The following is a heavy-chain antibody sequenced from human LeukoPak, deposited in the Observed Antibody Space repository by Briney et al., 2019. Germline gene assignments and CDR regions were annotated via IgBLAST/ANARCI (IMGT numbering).Heavy chain of an antibody. CDR2: IKQDGSQK. CDR1: GFTFSTYW. D-gene: IGHD4-17*01. Sequence: GGSLRLSCAASGFTFSTYWMSWVRQAPGKALEWVGNIKQDGSQKYYVDSVTGRFSISRDNSKNSLFLQMDSLRAGDTAVYFCARMRYGDWDFDYWGQGTLVTVSS. J-gene: IGHJ4*02. CDR3: ARMRYGDWDFDY. V-gene: IGHV3-7*01.